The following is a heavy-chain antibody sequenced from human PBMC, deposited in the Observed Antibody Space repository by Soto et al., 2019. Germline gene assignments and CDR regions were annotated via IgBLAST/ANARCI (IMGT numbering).Heavy chain of an antibody. D-gene: IGHD1-1*01. CDR2: ICYNGRT. CDR1: GNSISSGDYY. Sequence: QVQLQESGPGLVKPSETLSLICTVSGNSISSGDYYWSWVRQPPGKGLEWIGYICYNGRTYYNPSLTSHVIRSVGTSKNQLSLKLPSVTAADTAVYYCATVDHWPYRQMDLLGQGTLVTVSS. V-gene: IGHV4-30-4*01. CDR3: ATVDHWPYRQMDL. J-gene: IGHJ5*02.